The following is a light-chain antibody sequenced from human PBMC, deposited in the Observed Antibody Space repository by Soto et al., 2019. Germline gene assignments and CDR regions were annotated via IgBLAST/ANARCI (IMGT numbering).Light chain of an antibody. CDR2: GAS. Sequence: EIVMTQSPATLSVSPGERATLSFRASQSVSSNLAWYQQKPGQSPRLLIYGASNRATGIPARFSGSGSGTDFTLTISNLEPEDFAVYYCQQHSHWPPWTFGQGTKVDIK. V-gene: IGKV3-11*01. CDR1: QSVSSN. CDR3: QQHSHWPPWT. J-gene: IGKJ1*01.